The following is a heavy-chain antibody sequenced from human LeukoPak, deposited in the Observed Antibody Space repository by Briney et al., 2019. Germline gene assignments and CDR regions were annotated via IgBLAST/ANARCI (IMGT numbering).Heavy chain of an antibody. CDR3: ARPRGLYSSGWYYFDY. Sequence: PGGSLRLSCAASGFTFSNAWMSWVRQAPGKGLEWVGRIKGKTDGGTTDYAAPVKGRFTISRDDSKNTLYLQMNSLKTEDTAVYYCARPRGLYSSGWYYFDYWGQGTLVTVSS. CDR1: GFTFSNAW. CDR2: IKGKTDGGTT. J-gene: IGHJ4*02. D-gene: IGHD6-19*01. V-gene: IGHV3-15*01.